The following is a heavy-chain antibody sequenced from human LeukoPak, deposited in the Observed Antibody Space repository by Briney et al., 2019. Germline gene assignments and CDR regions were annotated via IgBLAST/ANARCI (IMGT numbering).Heavy chain of an antibody. CDR3: ARGRGEWELTQNGGFDY. J-gene: IGHJ4*02. CDR2: MNPNSGNT. D-gene: IGHD1-26*01. V-gene: IGHV1-8*01. CDR1: GYTFTSYD. Sequence: ASVKVSCKASGYTFTSYDINWVRQATGQGPEWMGWMNPNSGNTGYAQKFQGRVTMTRNTSISTAYMELSSLRSEDTAVYYCARGRGEWELTQNGGFDYWGQGTLVTVSS.